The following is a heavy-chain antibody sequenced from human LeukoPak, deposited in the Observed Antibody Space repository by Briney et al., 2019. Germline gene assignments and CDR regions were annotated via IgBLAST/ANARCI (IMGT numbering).Heavy chain of an antibody. CDR1: GFTFGDHA. Sequence: KPGRSLRLSCTASGFTFGDHAMGWFRQAPGKGLEWLGFIRSKAYGGTTEYAASAKGRFTISRDDSKSIAYLQMNSLTTEDTAVYCSRGPTQQWLYSGTDVWGQGTTVIVSS. V-gene: IGHV3-49*05. CDR3: RGPTQQWLYSGTDV. CDR2: IRSKAYGGTT. D-gene: IGHD5-18*01. J-gene: IGHJ6*02.